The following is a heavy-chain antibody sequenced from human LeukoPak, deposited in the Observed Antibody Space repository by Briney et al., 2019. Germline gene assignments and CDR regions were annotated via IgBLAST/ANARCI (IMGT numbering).Heavy chain of an antibody. CDR2: IYASGNT. J-gene: IGHJ4*02. CDR3: ARGGLYGSGSYYPSRY. V-gene: IGHV4-4*07. CDR1: GASISTYY. Sequence: SETLSLTCTVSGASISTYYWSWIRQPAGKGLEWIGRIYASGNTYYNPSLESRVTISVDTSKNQFSLKLSSVTAADTAVYYCARGGLYGSGSYYPSRYWGQGTLVTVSS. D-gene: IGHD3-10*01.